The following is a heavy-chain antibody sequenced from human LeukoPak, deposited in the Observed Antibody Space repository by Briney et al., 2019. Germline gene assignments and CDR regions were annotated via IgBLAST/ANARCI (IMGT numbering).Heavy chain of an antibody. Sequence: PGGSLRLSCAASGFTFDDYGMSWVRQAPGKGLEWVSGVNWNGGSTGYADSVKGRFTISRDNAKNSLYLQINSLRAEDTALYHCARVVAAAGSDNWFDPWGQGTLVTVSS. D-gene: IGHD6-13*01. CDR1: GFTFDDYG. CDR3: ARVVAAAGSDNWFDP. CDR2: VNWNGGST. V-gene: IGHV3-20*01. J-gene: IGHJ5*02.